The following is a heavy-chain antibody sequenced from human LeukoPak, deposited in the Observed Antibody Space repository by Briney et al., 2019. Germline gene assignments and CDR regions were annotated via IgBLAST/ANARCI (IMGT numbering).Heavy chain of an antibody. J-gene: IGHJ4*02. CDR3: ARSIVVVPAAMGY. CDR1: SGSISSSSYF. V-gene: IGHV4-39*01. Sequence: SETLSLTCTISSGSISSSSYFWGWIRQSPGKGLEWIGSIYYNGRTSYNPSLKSRVTISVDTSKNQFSLKLSSVAAADTAVYYCARSIVVVPAAMGYWGQGTLVTVSS. D-gene: IGHD2-2*01. CDR2: IYYNGRT.